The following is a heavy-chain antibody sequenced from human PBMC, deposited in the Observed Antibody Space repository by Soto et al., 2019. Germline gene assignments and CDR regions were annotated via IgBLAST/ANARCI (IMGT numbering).Heavy chain of an antibody. CDR2: IKQDGGEE. CDR1: GFIFSDYS. D-gene: IGHD3-22*01. CDR3: ARVYYESRGPTKYRAFHF. Sequence: LRLSCAASGFIFSDYSMSWVRQSPGKGLEGVANIKQDGGEEDYVDSVKGRLTISRDNAKSSLYLQMNTLSDEDTAVYYCARVYYESRGPTKYRAFHFWGPGTMVTV. V-gene: IGHV3-7*01. J-gene: IGHJ3*01.